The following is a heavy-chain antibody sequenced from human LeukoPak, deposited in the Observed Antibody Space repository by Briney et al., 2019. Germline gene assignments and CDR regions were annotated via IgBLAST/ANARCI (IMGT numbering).Heavy chain of an antibody. J-gene: IGHJ6*02. Sequence: GGSLRLSCAASGFTFSSYSMNWVRQAPGKGLEWVANIKQDGSEKYYVDSVKGRFTISRDSAKDSLYLQMNSLRAGDTAVYYCVRAMNVWGQGTTVTVSS. CDR3: VRAMNV. CDR2: IKQDGSEK. CDR1: GFTFSSYS. V-gene: IGHV3-7*03.